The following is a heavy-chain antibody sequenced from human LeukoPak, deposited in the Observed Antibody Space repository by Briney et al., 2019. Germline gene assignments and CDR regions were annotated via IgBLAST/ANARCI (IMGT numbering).Heavy chain of an antibody. CDR1: GFTLDDYA. V-gene: IGHV3-43*02. Sequence: PGGSLRLSCAASGFTLDDYAMHWVRQAPGKGLEWVSLISGDGGSTYYADSVKGRFTISRDNSKNSLYLQVNSLRTEDTALYYCAKDIDYYDSSGYFDYWGQGTLVTVSS. D-gene: IGHD3-22*01. CDR2: ISGDGGST. J-gene: IGHJ4*02. CDR3: AKDIDYYDSSGYFDY.